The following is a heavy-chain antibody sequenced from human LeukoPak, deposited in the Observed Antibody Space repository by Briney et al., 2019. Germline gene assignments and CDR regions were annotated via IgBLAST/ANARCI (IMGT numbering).Heavy chain of an antibody. CDR3: ARGSRGKRVDFFDY. D-gene: IGHD5-12*01. V-gene: IGHV3-21*01. CDR1: GFTFSSYS. Sequence: GGSLRLSCAASGFTFSSYSMNWVRQAPGKGLEWVSSISSSSSYIYYADSVKGRFTISRDTAKNSLYLQMNSLRAEDTAVYYCARGSRGKRVDFFDYWGQGTLVTVSS. CDR2: ISSSSSYI. J-gene: IGHJ4*02.